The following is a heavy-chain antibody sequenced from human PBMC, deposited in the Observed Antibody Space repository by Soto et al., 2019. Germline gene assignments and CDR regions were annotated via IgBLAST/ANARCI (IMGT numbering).Heavy chain of an antibody. D-gene: IGHD2-8*01. CDR2: ISAYNGNT. J-gene: IGHJ6*02. CDR3: ARDFQGYCTNGVCYTEGYYYYGMDV. CDR1: GYTFTSYG. Sequence: GASVKVSCKASGYTFTSYGISWVRQAPGQGLEWMGWISAYNGNTNYAQKPQGRVTMTTDTSTSTAYMELRSLRSDDTAVYYCARDFQGYCTNGVCYTEGYYYYGMDVWGQGTTVTVSS. V-gene: IGHV1-18*04.